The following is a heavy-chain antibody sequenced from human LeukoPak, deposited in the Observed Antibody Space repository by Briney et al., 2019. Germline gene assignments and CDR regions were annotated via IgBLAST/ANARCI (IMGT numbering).Heavy chain of an antibody. Sequence: GGSLRLSCAASGFTFSSYWMSWVRQAPGKGLEWVANIKQDGSEKYYVASVKGRFTISRDNDKNSLYLQMNSLRAEDTAVYYCAREPRGYSYGSDYWGQGTLVTVSS. D-gene: IGHD5-18*01. CDR2: IKQDGSEK. CDR1: GFTFSSYW. CDR3: AREPRGYSYGSDY. V-gene: IGHV3-7*01. J-gene: IGHJ4*02.